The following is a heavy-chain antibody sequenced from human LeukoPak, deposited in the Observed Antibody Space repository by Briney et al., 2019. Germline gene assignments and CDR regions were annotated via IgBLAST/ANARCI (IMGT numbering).Heavy chain of an antibody. CDR3: ARQYGSGSFDY. J-gene: IGHJ4*02. CDR1: GYSFTFYW. Sequence: GESLKISCQGSGYSFTFYWIGWVRQMPGKGVEWMGIIYPGDSDTRYSPSFQGQVTISADKSISTAYLQWNTLKASDTAMYYCARQYGSGSFDYWGQGTLVTVSS. V-gene: IGHV5-51*01. D-gene: IGHD3-10*01. CDR2: IYPGDSDT.